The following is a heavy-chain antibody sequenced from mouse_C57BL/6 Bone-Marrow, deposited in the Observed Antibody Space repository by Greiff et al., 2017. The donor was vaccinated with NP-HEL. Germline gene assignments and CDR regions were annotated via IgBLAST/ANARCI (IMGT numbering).Heavy chain of an antibody. CDR1: GYTFTSYC. CDR2: IHPGSGST. D-gene: IGHD1-1*01. Sequence: QLQLQQPGAELVKPGASVKLSCTASGYTFTSYCIHWVKQRPGQGLEWIGLIHPGSGSTNYTEKFQSKATLTVDKSSSTAYMQLSSLTSEDSAVYDCARVGVAKDYEGRGTGLTVTS. J-gene: IGHJ2*03. V-gene: IGHV1-64*01. CDR3: ARVGVAKDY.